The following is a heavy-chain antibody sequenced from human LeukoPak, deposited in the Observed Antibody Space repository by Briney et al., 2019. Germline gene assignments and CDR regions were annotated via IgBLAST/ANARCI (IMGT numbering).Heavy chain of an antibody. V-gene: IGHV1-2*02. D-gene: IGHD3-10*01. CDR1: GYTFTSYG. CDR3: ARVDIWGRVTMVRGVLYFDN. J-gene: IGHJ4*02. Sequence: GASVKVSCKASGYTFTSYGISWVRQAPGQGLEWMGWIDPNSGGTNYAQKFQGRVTLTRETSISTSFMELTRLTSDDTAVYYCARVDIWGRVTMVRGVLYFDNWGQGTLVTVSS. CDR2: IDPNSGGT.